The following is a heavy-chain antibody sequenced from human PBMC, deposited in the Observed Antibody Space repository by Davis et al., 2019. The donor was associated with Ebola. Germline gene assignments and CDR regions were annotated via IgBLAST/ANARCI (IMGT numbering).Heavy chain of an antibody. J-gene: IGHJ6*03. CDR1: GYSFTSYW. D-gene: IGHD6-13*01. CDR2: IYPGDSDT. Sequence: SLNISCTGSGYSFTSYWNGWLRQLPGKGLEWMGIIYPGDSDTRYSPSFQGQVTISADKSISTAYLQWSSLKASHTAMYYCARGLVSPIAYYMDVWGKGTTVTVSS. CDR3: ARGLVSPIAYYMDV. V-gene: IGHV5-51*01.